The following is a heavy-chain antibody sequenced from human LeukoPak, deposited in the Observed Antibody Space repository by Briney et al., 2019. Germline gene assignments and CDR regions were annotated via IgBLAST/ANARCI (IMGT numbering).Heavy chain of an antibody. J-gene: IGHJ3*02. CDR3: ATNRVGTYDRPFDI. V-gene: IGHV4-59*08. Sequence: GSLRLSCAASGFTFNNYSINWVRQTPGKGLEWIGDIHYTGTTKYNPSVKSRVTISIDTSKNQFSLELSSVTATDTAVYFCATNRVGTYDRPFDIWGQGTMVTVSS. CDR2: IHYTGTT. CDR1: GFTFNNYS. D-gene: IGHD1-26*01.